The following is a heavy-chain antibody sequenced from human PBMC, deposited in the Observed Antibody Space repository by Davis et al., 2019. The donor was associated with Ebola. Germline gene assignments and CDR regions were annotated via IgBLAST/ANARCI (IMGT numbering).Heavy chain of an antibody. Sequence: AASVKVSCKASGYTFSSYDFTWVRQAPGQGLEWMGWISPFIGDTNYAQKFQGRVTMTTDTSTSTAYMDLRSLRSDDTAVYYCARAQFPTTSDHWGQGTLVTVSS. CDR2: ISPFIGDT. CDR1: GYTFSSYD. CDR3: ARAQFPTTSDH. V-gene: IGHV1-18*01. D-gene: IGHD1-1*01. J-gene: IGHJ4*02.